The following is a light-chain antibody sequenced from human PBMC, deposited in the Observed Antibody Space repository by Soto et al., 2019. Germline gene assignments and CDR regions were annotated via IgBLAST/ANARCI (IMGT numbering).Light chain of an antibody. V-gene: IGLV2-14*03. J-gene: IGLJ2*01. CDR1: SSDVGAYDF. Sequence: QSALTQPASVSGSPGQSIAISCTGTSSDVGAYDFVSWYQQHPGKAPKLMIYDVSNRPSGVSNRFSDSKSGNTASLTITGLQAEDEADYYCSSYATSRSVIFGGGTKVTVL. CDR2: DVS. CDR3: SSYATSRSVI.